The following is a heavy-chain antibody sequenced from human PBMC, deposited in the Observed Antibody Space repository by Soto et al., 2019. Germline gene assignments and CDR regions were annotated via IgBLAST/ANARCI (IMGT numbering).Heavy chain of an antibody. CDR1: GFTFSRYW. J-gene: IGHJ3*02. CDR3: ARGDYYDTSGPFSDAFDI. V-gene: IGHV3-7*04. D-gene: IGHD3-22*01. Sequence: PGGSLRLSCAASGFTFSRYWMSWVRQAPGKGLEWVANIKQDGSEKWYVDSVKGRFTISRDNAKNSLYLQMNSLRAEDTAVYFCARGDYYDTSGPFSDAFDIWGQGTMVT. CDR2: IKQDGSEK.